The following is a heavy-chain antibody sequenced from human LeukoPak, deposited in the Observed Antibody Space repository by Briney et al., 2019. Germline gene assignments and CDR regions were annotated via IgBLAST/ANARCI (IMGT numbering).Heavy chain of an antibody. J-gene: IGHJ5*02. CDR2: ISGSGGST. D-gene: IGHD3-16*02. V-gene: IGHV3-23*01. CDR3: AKDAAGYPGYNWFDP. CDR1: GFTFSSYA. Sequence: GGSLRLSCAASGFTFSSYAMSWVRQAPGKGLEWVSAISGSGGSTYYADSVKGRFTISRDNAKNSLYLQMNSLRAEDTALYYCAKDAAGYPGYNWFDPWGQGTLVTVSS.